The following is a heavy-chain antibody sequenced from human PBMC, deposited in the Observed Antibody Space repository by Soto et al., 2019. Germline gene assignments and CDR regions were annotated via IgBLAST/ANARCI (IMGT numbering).Heavy chain of an antibody. Sequence: PSETLSLTCTVSGGSVSSGSYYWSWIRQPPGKGLEWIGYIYYSGSTNYNPSLKSRVTISVDTSKNQFSLKLSSVTAADTAVYYCARDLGSYWGQGTLVTVSS. CDR2: IYYSGST. D-gene: IGHD1-26*01. CDR3: ARDLGSY. V-gene: IGHV4-61*01. CDR1: GGSVSSGSYY. J-gene: IGHJ4*02.